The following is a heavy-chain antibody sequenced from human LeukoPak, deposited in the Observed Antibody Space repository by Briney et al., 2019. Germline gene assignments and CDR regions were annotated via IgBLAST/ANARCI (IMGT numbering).Heavy chain of an antibody. Sequence: PSETLSLTCTVSGGSISSYYWSWIRQPPGKGLEWIGYIYYSGSTYYNPSLKSRVTISVDTSKNQFSLKLSSVTAADTAVYYCARDLLNEGNHLDYWGQGTLVTVS. CDR1: GGSISSYY. D-gene: IGHD4-23*01. V-gene: IGHV4-59*12. CDR2: IYYSGST. J-gene: IGHJ4*02. CDR3: ARDLLNEGNHLDY.